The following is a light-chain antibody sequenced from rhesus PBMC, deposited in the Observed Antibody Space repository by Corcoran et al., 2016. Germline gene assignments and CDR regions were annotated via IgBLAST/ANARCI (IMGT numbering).Light chain of an antibody. CDR1: QGISKY. CDR2: DAS. V-gene: IGKV1-25*01. J-gene: IGKJ3*01. CDR3: QQHNSYPFT. Sequence: DIQMTQSPSSLSASVGDTVTITCQASQGISKYLAWYQQKPGKAPTLLIYDASTLKSGVPSRFSGSGSGTEFTLPISSLQPEDFATYSCQQHNSYPFTFGPGTKLDIK.